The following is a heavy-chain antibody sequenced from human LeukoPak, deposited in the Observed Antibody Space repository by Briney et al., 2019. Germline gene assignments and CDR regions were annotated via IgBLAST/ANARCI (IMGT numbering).Heavy chain of an antibody. CDR3: AGAYYDFWSGYYRGYYYYGMDV. D-gene: IGHD3-3*01. Sequence: PGGSLRLSCAASGFTFSSYAMSWVRQAPGKGLEWVSAIGSSSGRTYYADSVKGRFTISRDNAKNSLYLQMNSLRAEDTAVYYCAGAYYDFWSGYYRGYYYYGMDVWGQGTTVTVSS. J-gene: IGHJ6*02. CDR1: GFTFSSYA. V-gene: IGHV3-23*01. CDR2: IGSSSGRT.